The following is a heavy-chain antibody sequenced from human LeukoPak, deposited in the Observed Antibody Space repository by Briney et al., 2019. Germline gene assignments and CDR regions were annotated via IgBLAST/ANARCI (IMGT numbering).Heavy chain of an antibody. CDR3: ARDPAYGGNVCYYYMDV. V-gene: IGHV4-61*02. D-gene: IGHD4-23*01. CDR2: IYTSGST. Sequence: PSETLSLTCTVSGGSISSGSYYWSWIRQPAGKGLEWIGRIYTSGSTNYNPSLKSRVTISVDTSKNQFSLKLSSVTAADTAVYYCARDPAYGGNVCYYYMDVWGKGTTVTVSS. J-gene: IGHJ6*03. CDR1: GGSISSGSYY.